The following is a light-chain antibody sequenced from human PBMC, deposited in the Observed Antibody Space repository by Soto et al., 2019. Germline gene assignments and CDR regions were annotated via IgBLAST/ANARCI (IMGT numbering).Light chain of an antibody. CDR1: SSDIGAYNY. CDR2: EVS. CDR3: SSYTSSTTLVL. J-gene: IGLJ2*01. V-gene: IGLV2-14*01. Sequence: QSALTQSASVSGSPGQSITISCTGTSSDIGAYNYVSWYQQHPGKAPKLMIYEVSNRPSGVSNRFSGSKSGNTASLTISGLQAEDEADYYCSSYTSSTTLVLFGGGTQLTVL.